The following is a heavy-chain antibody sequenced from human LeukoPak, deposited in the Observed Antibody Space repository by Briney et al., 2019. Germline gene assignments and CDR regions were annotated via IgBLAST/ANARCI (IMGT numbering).Heavy chain of an antibody. V-gene: IGHV1-46*01. J-gene: IGHJ4*02. Sequence: ASVKVSCKASGYTFTSYYMHWVRQAPGQGLEWMGIINPSGGSTSYAQKFQGRVTMTRDTSTSTVYMELSRLRSDDTAVYYCARAEPVLRFLEWLPGYWGQGTLVTVSS. CDR1: GYTFTSYY. CDR3: ARAEPVLRFLEWLPGY. CDR2: INPSGGST. D-gene: IGHD3-3*01.